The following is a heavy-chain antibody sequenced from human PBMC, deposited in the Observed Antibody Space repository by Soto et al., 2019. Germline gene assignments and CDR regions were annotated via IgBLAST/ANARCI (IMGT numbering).Heavy chain of an antibody. J-gene: IGHJ4*02. V-gene: IGHV4-39*01. Sequence: SETLSLNCSVSGDSINSDKYYWGWIRQPPGKGLEWIGSIYFRGNTYYNPSLQTRVTISLDKSKSQFSLKLNSVTAADSAVYFCARLEGLATISYHFDFCGQGALVTGSS. CDR2: IYFRGNT. CDR3: ARLEGLATISYHFDF. D-gene: IGHD3-9*01. CDR1: GDSINSDKYY.